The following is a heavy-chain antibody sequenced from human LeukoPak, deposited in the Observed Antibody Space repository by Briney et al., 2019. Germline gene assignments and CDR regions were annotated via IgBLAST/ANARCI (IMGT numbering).Heavy chain of an antibody. CDR2: IYYSGST. V-gene: IGHV4-39*01. CDR1: GGSISSSSYY. D-gene: IGHD1-26*01. Sequence: PSETLSLTCTVSGGSISSSSYYWGRIRQPPGKGLEWIGSIYYSGSTYYNPSLKSRVTISVDTSKNQFSLKLSSVTAADTAVYYCASSTSGSYYRGGYYFDYWGQGTLVTVSS. CDR3: ASSTSGSYYRGGYYFDY. J-gene: IGHJ4*02.